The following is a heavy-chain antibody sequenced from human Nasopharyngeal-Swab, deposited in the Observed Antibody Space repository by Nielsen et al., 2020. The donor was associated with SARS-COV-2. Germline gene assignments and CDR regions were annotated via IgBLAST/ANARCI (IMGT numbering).Heavy chain of an antibody. CDR2: INPSIYST. D-gene: IGHD3-10*01. CDR3: GRDFYGSGTYYFDY. V-gene: IGHV1-46*01. Sequence: ASVKVSCKASGYKFTSYYIHWVRQAPGQGLEWMGVINPSIYSTTYAQKFQGRVSMTRDTSTSTVYMEVSSLTSEDTAMYFCGRDFYGSGTYYFDYWGQGTLVTVSS. J-gene: IGHJ4*02. CDR1: GYKFTSYY.